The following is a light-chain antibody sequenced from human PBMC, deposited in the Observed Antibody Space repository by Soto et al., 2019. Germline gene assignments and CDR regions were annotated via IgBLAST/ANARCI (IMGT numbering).Light chain of an antibody. V-gene: IGKV1-39*01. CDR1: QSIGTY. Sequence: DIQMTQSPSSLPASVGDRISITCRASQSIGTYLSWYQQKPGKAPELLIYGASSLQSGVPSRFSGSGSETGFTLTISSLQPEDFANYYCQQSYSAPRTFGQGTKVEIK. CDR2: GAS. J-gene: IGKJ2*01. CDR3: QQSYSAPRT.